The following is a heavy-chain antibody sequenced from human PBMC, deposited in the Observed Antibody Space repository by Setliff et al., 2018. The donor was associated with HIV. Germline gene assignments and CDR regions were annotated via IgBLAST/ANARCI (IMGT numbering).Heavy chain of an antibody. Sequence: KPSETLSLTCAVSGYSISSGYYWAWIRQPPGKGLEWIGHIYHTGSTYSNPSLKRRVTISVDTSKNQFSLKLTSVTAADTAVYYCARLESGVFDIWGQGTMVTVSS. CDR1: GYSISSGYY. CDR2: IYHTGST. V-gene: IGHV4-38-2*01. CDR3: ARLESGVFDI. D-gene: IGHD2-8*01. J-gene: IGHJ3*02.